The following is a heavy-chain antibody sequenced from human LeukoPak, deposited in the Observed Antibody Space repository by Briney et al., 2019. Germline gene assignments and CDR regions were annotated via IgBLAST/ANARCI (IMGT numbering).Heavy chain of an antibody. D-gene: IGHD2-21*02. V-gene: IGHV1-46*01. Sequence: ASVKVSCKASGYTFTSYYMHWVRQAPGQGLEWMGIINPSGGSTSYAQKFQGRVTMTRDTSTSTVYMELSILRSEDTAVYYCARGSPDCGGDCYFDYWGQGTLVTVSS. CDR1: GYTFTSYY. J-gene: IGHJ4*02. CDR2: INPSGGST. CDR3: ARGSPDCGGDCYFDY.